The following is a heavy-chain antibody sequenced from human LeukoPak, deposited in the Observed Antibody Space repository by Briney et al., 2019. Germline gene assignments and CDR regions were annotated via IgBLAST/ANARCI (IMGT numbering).Heavy chain of an antibody. D-gene: IGHD3-22*01. Sequence: GGSLRLSCAASGLTFRSYTMNWVRQPPGKWLEWISYISSSGRTIYYADSVKGPFSISRDNGKNSLFLQMNSLRDEDTAVYYCARAIFYYDSSGYAPVAFDIWGQGTMVIVSS. CDR2: ISSSGRTI. CDR1: GLTFRSYT. J-gene: IGHJ3*02. V-gene: IGHV3-48*02. CDR3: ARAIFYYDSSGYAPVAFDI.